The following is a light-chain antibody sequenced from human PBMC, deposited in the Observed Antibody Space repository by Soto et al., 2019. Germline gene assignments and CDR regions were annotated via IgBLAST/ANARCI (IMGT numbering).Light chain of an antibody. V-gene: IGKV1-5*02. CDR2: HAS. CDR1: RSISNW. Sequence: SQLTHPPSPLPASLGYRVTIMCRASRSISNWLAWYQQKTGTAPKVLIYHASNMQSGVTSSFSGSGSGTEFTLTISSLHPDDFASYHCQKYYSYAFGQGTNVDIK. CDR3: QKYYSYA. J-gene: IGKJ1*01.